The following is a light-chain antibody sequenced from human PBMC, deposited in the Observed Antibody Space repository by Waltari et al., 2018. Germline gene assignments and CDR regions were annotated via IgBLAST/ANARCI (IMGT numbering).Light chain of an antibody. V-gene: IGKV3-11*01. CDR1: QSVSSD. J-gene: IGKJ2*01. CDR3: QQRSNWPYT. Sequence: EIVLTQSPATLSLSPGERATLSCRASQSVSSDLAGYQQRPGQAPRLLIYDASTRATGIPARFTGSGSGTDFTLAISNLEPEDFAVYYCQQRSNWPYTFGQGTKLDFK. CDR2: DAS.